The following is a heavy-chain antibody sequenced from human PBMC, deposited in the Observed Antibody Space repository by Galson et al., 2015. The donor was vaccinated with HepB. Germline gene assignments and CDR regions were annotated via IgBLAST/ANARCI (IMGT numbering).Heavy chain of an antibody. V-gene: IGHV3-33*01. Sequence: SLRLSCTASGFTFSSYGMHWVRQAPGKGLEWVAVIWYDGSNKYYADSVKGRFTISRDNSKNTLYLQMNSLRAEDTAVYYCAREGRVGSNWYRYFQHWGQGTLVTVSS. D-gene: IGHD6-13*01. CDR1: GFTFSSYG. CDR3: AREGRVGSNWYRYFQH. J-gene: IGHJ1*01. CDR2: IWYDGSNK.